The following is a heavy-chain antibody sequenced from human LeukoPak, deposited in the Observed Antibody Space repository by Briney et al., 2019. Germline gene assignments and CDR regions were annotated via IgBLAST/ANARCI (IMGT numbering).Heavy chain of an antibody. CDR1: GFTFSSYS. J-gene: IGHJ5*02. CDR2: ISTSSSTI. V-gene: IGHV3-48*04. Sequence: GGSLRLSCAASGFTFSSYSMTWIRQAPGKGLEWISYISTSSSTIKNADSVKGRFTISRDNAKNSLYLQMNSLRAEDTAVYYCARERKYGDYGGYFAPWGQGTLVTVSS. D-gene: IGHD4-17*01. CDR3: ARERKYGDYGGYFAP.